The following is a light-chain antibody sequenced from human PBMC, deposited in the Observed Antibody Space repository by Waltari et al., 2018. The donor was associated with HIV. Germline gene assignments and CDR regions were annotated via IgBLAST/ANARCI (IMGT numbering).Light chain of an antibody. J-gene: IGKJ2*02. CDR1: QNITSS. V-gene: IGKV1-39*01. CDR3: QQSYSSWCT. Sequence: DIQMTQSPSSLSASVGDRVTITCRASQNITSSLNWYQQKPGEAPKLLIYTASSLQSGVPSRFSGSGYGTDFTLTISSLQPEEFATYYCQQSYSSWCTFGQGTKLEFK. CDR2: TAS.